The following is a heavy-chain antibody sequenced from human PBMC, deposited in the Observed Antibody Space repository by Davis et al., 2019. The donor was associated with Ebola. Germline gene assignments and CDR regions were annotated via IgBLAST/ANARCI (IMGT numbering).Heavy chain of an antibody. Sequence: GESLKISCAASGFIFSRSSMHWVRQAPGKGLEWVAVISSDGNTKLYADSVKGRFTISRDNSKNTLFLQMNSLRPEDTAVYYCARDRGASGSGWLFDGFDIWGQGTMVTVSS. J-gene: IGHJ3*02. D-gene: IGHD6-19*01. CDR1: GFIFSRSS. CDR3: ARDRGASGSGWLFDGFDI. V-gene: IGHV3-30*14. CDR2: ISSDGNTK.